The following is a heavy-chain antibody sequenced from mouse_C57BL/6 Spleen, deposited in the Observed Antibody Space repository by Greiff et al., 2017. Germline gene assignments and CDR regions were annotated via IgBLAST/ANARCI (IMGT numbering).Heavy chain of an antibody. D-gene: IGHD2-5*01. J-gene: IGHJ1*03. V-gene: IGHV1-69*01. CDR2: IDPSDSYT. Sequence: QVQLQQSGAELVMPGASVKLSCKASGYTFTSYWMHWVKQRPGQGLEWIGEIDPSDSYTNYNQKFKGKSTLTVDKSSSTAYMQLSSLTSEDSAVYYCARRVYYSNYDWYFDVWGTGTTVTVSS. CDR3: ARRVYYSNYDWYFDV. CDR1: GYTFTSYW.